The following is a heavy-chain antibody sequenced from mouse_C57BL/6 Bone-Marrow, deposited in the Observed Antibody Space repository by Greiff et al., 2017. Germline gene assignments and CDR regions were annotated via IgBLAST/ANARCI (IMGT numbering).Heavy chain of an antibody. D-gene: IGHD1-1*01. V-gene: IGHV1-18*01. Sequence: VQLQQSGPELVKPGASVKIPCKASGYTFTDYNMDWVKQSHGKSLEWIGDINPNNGGTIYNQKFKGKATLTVDKSSSTAYMELRSLTSEDTAVYYCARRYGPWYFDVWGTGTTVTVSS. CDR1: GYTFTDYN. J-gene: IGHJ1*03. CDR2: INPNNGGT. CDR3: ARRYGPWYFDV.